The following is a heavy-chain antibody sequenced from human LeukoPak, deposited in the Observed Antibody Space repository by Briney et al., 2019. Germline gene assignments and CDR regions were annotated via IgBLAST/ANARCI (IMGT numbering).Heavy chain of an antibody. D-gene: IGHD3-22*01. Sequence: PGGSLRLSCAASGFTVSSNYMSWVRQAPGKGLEWIGYIYYSGSTNYNPSLKSRVTISVDTSKNQFSLKLSSVTAADTAVYYCARRPVEYYYDSSGYYSDAFDIWGQGTMVTVSS. CDR2: IYYSGST. CDR3: ARRPVEYYYDSSGYYSDAFDI. J-gene: IGHJ3*02. CDR1: GFTVSSNY. V-gene: IGHV4-59*08.